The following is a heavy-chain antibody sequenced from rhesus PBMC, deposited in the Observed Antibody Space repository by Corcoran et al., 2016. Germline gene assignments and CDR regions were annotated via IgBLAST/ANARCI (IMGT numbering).Heavy chain of an antibody. J-gene: IGHJ5-1*01. CDR3: ARADDSNGHSRFDV. CDR1: GGSLSSGYYY. Sequence: QVQLQESGPGLVQPSEYLSLPCAVSGGSLSSGYYYWRLIRQPTGRGLEWIGYITNHGSTSENPPLKSRVTIARDTSKNQFSLKLISVTAADTAVYYCARADDSNGHSRFDVWGAGVLVTVSS. CDR2: ITNHGST. D-gene: IGHD1-14*01. V-gene: IGHV4-122*02.